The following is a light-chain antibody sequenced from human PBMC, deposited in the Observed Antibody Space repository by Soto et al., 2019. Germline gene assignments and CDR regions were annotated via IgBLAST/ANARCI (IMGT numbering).Light chain of an antibody. Sequence: EVVMTQSPASLSVSPGERATLSCRASQSVSSNLAWYQQKPGQAPRLLIYGASTRATGIPARFSGSGSGTEFTLTISSLQSEDFPVYYCQQYNNWPQSFGQGTNLEIK. CDR1: QSVSSN. J-gene: IGKJ2*01. CDR3: QQYNNWPQS. V-gene: IGKV3-15*01. CDR2: GAS.